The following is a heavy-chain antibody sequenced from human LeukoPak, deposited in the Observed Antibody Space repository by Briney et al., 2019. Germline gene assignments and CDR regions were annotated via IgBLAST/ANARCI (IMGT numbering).Heavy chain of an antibody. J-gene: IGHJ4*02. CDR2: ISGSGGST. Sequence: QPGGSLRLSCAASGFTFSSYAMSWARQAPGKGLEWVSAISGSGGSTYYADSVKGRFTISRDNSKNTLYLQMNSLRAEDTAVYYCAKDPTPYGDHPSDYWGQGTLVTVSS. CDR1: GFTFSSYA. V-gene: IGHV3-23*01. CDR3: AKDPTPYGDHPSDY. D-gene: IGHD4-17*01.